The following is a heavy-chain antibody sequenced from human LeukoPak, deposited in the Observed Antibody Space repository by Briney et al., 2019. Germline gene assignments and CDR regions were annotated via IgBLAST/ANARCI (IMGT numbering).Heavy chain of an antibody. J-gene: IGHJ4*02. CDR1: GYTFTSYD. Sequence: GASVTVSCKASGYTFTSYDVDWVRQAPGQGLEWMGWMNPNSGNTDSAQKFQGRVTMTRDTSISTAYMELSSLTSEDTAVYYCARSRYCTTNGCNDFDIWGQGTLVTVSS. CDR3: ARSRYCTTNGCNDFDI. CDR2: MNPNSGNT. V-gene: IGHV1-8*01. D-gene: IGHD2-8*01.